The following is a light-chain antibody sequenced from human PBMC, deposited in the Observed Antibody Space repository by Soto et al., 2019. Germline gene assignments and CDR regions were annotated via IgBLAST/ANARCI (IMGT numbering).Light chain of an antibody. CDR1: TRYVGGYNY. J-gene: IGLJ1*01. CDR2: EVS. Sequence: QSVLTQPPSPSGSPGQSSTISCTWTTRYVGGYNYVSWYQQHPGKAPKLMIYEVSKRPSGVPDRFSGSKSGNTASLTVSGLQAEDEADYYCSSYAGSNNYVFGTGTKVTVL. CDR3: SSYAGSNNYV. V-gene: IGLV2-8*01.